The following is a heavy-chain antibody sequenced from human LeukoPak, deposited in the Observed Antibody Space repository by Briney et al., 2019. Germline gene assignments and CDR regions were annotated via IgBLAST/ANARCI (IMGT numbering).Heavy chain of an antibody. D-gene: IGHD3-3*01. CDR3: ARVIEYYDFWSGPLRD. Sequence: GGSLRLSCAASGFTFSSYSMNWVRQAPGKGLEWVSVIYSGGSTYYADSVKGRFTISRDNSKNTLYLQMNSLGAEDTAVYYCARVIEYYDFWSGPLRDWGQGTLVTVSS. CDR2: IYSGGST. CDR1: GFTFSSYS. J-gene: IGHJ4*02. V-gene: IGHV3-53*01.